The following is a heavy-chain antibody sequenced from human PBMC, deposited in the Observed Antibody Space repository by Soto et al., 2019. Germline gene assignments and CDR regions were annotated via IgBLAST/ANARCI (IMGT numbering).Heavy chain of an antibody. D-gene: IGHD1-1*01. CDR2: VHISGHS. CDR1: GGSVRAPDW. J-gene: IGHJ5*01. Sequence: SETLSLTCTLSGGSVRAPDWRNWVRQSPDKGLEWIAEVHISGHSNYNPSLRSRVSVSIDSSKNQFYLNLNSVTAADTAIYYCARVRQGCSANNCYFDPWGQGTRVTVSS. CDR3: ARVRQGCSANNCYFDP. V-gene: IGHV4-4*02.